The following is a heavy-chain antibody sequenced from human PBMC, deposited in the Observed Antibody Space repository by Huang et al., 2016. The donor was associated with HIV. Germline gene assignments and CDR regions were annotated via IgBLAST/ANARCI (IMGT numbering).Heavy chain of an antibody. CDR1: GGTFSSYA. Sequence: QVLLVQSGAEVRKPGSSVKVSCTAFGGTFSSYAISWVRQAPGQGLEWMGGSRPSFGTANYTRKVQGRVTITVDESTNTGYMELTRLTSEDTAVYYCARTAYSYGFRQGYNWFDPWGQGTPVTVSS. D-gene: IGHD5-18*01. CDR3: ARTAYSYGFRQGYNWFDP. J-gene: IGHJ5*02. V-gene: IGHV1-69*13. CDR2: SRPSFGTA.